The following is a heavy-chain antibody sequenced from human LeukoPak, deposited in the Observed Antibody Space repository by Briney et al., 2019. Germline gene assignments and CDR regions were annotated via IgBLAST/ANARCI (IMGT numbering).Heavy chain of an antibody. J-gene: IGHJ4*02. V-gene: IGHV3-48*03. Sequence: GGSLRLSCAASGFTFSSYEMNWVRQAPGKGLEWVSYISSSGTPIYYADSVKGRLTISRDNAKNSLYLQMNSLRAEDTAVYYCARLSVVATTVDYWGQGTLVTVS. D-gene: IGHD5-12*01. CDR3: ARLSVVATTVDY. CDR2: ISSSGTPI. CDR1: GFTFSSYE.